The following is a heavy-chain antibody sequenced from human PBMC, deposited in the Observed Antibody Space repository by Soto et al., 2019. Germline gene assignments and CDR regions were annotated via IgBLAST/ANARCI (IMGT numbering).Heavy chain of an antibody. J-gene: IGHJ5*02. CDR1: GGSISSYY. V-gene: IGHV4-59*01. CDR2: IYYSGST. D-gene: IGHD3-10*01. Sequence: SETLSLTCTVSGGSISSYYWSWIRQPPGKGLEWIGYIYYSGSTNYNPSLKSRVTISVGTSKNQFSLKLSSVTAADTAVYYCARIYYGSGRRRSWFDPWGQGTLVTVSS. CDR3: ARIYYGSGRRRSWFDP.